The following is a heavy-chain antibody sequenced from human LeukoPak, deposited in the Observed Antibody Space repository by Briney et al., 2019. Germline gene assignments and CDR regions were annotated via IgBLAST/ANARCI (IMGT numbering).Heavy chain of an antibody. J-gene: IGHJ4*02. CDR2: IIPIFGTA. D-gene: IGHD3-22*01. V-gene: IGHV1-69*05. CDR3: ARDMYYDSSGYYSRLFDY. CDR1: GGTFSSYA. Sequence: ASVKVSCKASGGTFSSYAISWVRQAPGQGLEWMGRIIPIFGTANYAQKFQGRVTITTDESTSTAYMELSSLRSEDTAVYYCARDMYYDSSGYYSRLFDYWGQGTLVTVSS.